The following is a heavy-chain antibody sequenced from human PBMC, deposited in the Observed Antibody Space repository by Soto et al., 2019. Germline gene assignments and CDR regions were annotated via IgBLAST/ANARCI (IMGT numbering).Heavy chain of an antibody. Sequence: QVQLQESGPGLVKPSQTLSLTCTVSGGSISSGDYYWSWIRQPPGKGLEGIGYSNHSGNTYYNPSLKSRVTISVDTSKNQFSLKLSSVTAADTAVYYCARERPDGARLDPWGQGTLVTVSS. CDR2: SNHSGNT. CDR1: GGSISSGDYY. CDR3: ARERPDGARLDP. J-gene: IGHJ5*02. V-gene: IGHV4-30-4*01. D-gene: IGHD6-6*01.